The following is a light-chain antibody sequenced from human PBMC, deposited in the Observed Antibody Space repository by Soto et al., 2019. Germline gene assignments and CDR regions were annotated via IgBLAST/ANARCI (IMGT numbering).Light chain of an antibody. CDR1: GSNIGSNS. CDR3: AAWDASLNGPV. CDR2: SNN. Sequence: QSVLTQSPSASGTPGQRVTISCSGSGSNIGSNSVNWYQQVSGTAPKLLIYSNNQRPSGVPDRFSGSKSGTSASLVISGLQSEDDADYYCAAWDASLNGPVFGGGTKLTVL. J-gene: IGLJ3*02. V-gene: IGLV1-44*01.